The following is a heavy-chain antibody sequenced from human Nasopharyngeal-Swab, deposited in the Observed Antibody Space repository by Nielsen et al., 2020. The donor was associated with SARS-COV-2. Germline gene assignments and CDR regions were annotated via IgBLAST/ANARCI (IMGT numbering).Heavy chain of an antibody. CDR3: ARDPSDY. V-gene: IGHV3-48*04. CDR1: GFTFSIYS. CDR2: ITTGSSTI. Sequence: GGSLRLSCAASGFTFSIYSMNWVRQAPGKGLEWVSYITTGSSTIYYADSVKGRFTISRDNAKNLLYLQMNSLRAEDTAVYYCARDPSDYWGQGTLVTVSS. J-gene: IGHJ4*02.